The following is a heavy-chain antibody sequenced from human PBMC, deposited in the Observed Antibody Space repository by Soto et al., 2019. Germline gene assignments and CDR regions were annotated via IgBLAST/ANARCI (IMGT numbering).Heavy chain of an antibody. J-gene: IGHJ4*02. Sequence: PVGSLRLSCAASGFTFNSYGMNWVRQAPGKGLEWVSSMSRSSRYIYYADSVKGRFTISRDNAKNSVYLQMNSLRAEDTAVYYCARDGGVAATLANYFDYWGQGTLVTVSS. CDR2: MSRSSRYI. D-gene: IGHD2-15*01. V-gene: IGHV3-21*01. CDR1: GFTFNSYG. CDR3: ARDGGVAATLANYFDY.